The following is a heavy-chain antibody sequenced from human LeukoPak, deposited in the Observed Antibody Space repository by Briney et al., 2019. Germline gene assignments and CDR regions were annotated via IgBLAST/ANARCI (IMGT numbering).Heavy chain of an antibody. J-gene: IGHJ2*01. CDR3: AKDYGGGDCYSGWYFYL. D-gene: IGHD2-21*02. CDR1: GFTFDDYA. Sequence: GRSLRLSCAGSGFTFDDYAMHWVRQAPGRGLEWVSGISYSGDNIAYADSAKGRFTISRDNAKNSLYLQMNSLRAEDTALYYCAKDYGGGDCYSGWYFYLWGRGTLVTVSS. CDR2: ISYSGDNI. V-gene: IGHV3-9*01.